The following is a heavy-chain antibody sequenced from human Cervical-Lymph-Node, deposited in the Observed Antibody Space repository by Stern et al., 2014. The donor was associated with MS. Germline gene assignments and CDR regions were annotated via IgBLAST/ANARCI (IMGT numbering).Heavy chain of an antibody. V-gene: IGHV1-69*01. CDR3: ALSSETSDRWYSLGYDL. CDR1: GGTFSKFP. CDR2: IFPVFGTP. Sequence: VELVESGAALTQPGSSVKVSCKASGGTFSKFPHSWVRQAPGQGLEWMGGIFPVFGTPTYAQEFRGRVTITADVSTSTVYMELSSLRSDDTAVYYCALSSETSDRWYSLGYDLWGQGTLVTVSS. D-gene: IGHD6-13*01. J-gene: IGHJ5*02.